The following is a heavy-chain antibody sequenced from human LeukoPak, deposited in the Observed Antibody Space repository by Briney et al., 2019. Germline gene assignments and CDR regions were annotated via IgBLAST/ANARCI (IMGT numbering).Heavy chain of an antibody. V-gene: IGHV1-2*02. CDR3: ARGQYDSLGYSVDFDI. D-gene: IGHD3-22*01. J-gene: IGHJ4*02. Sequence: GASVKVSCRTSGFSFTDYYIHWVRQAPGRGLEWLGWVNPDSGGTKYPQKSQGRVTMTRDASATTAYMEMSRLRSDDTATYYCARGQYDSLGYSVDFDIWGQGTLVIVSS. CDR2: VNPDSGGT. CDR1: GFSFTDYY.